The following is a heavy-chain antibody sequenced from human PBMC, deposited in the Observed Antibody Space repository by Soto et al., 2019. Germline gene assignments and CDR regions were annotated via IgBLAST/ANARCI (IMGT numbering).Heavy chain of an antibody. CDR2: IYSGGST. V-gene: IGHV3-66*01. J-gene: IGHJ3*02. D-gene: IGHD4-4*01. CDR3: ARDLLGYSNPGGGAFDI. CDR1: GFTVSSNY. Sequence: GGSLRLSCAASGFTVSSNYMSWVRQAPGKGLEWVSVIYSGGSTYYADSVKGRFTISRDNSKNTLYLQMNSLRAEDTAVYYCARDLLGYSNPGGGAFDIWGQGTMVTVSS.